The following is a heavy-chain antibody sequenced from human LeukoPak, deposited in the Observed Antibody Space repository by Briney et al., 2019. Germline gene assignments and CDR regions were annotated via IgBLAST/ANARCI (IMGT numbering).Heavy chain of an antibody. CDR3: ARDRSSGWYRYYFDY. D-gene: IGHD6-19*01. V-gene: IGHV3-48*03. CDR2: ISSSGSTI. Sequence: GGSLRLSCAASGFTFSSYEMNWVRQAPGKGLEWVSYISSSGSTIYYADSVKGRFTISRDNAKNSLYLQMNSLRAEDTAVYYCARDRSSGWYRYYFDYWGQGTLVTVSS. CDR1: GFTFSSYE. J-gene: IGHJ4*02.